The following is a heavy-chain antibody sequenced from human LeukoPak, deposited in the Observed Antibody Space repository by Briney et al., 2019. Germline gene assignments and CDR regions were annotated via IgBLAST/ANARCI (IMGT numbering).Heavy chain of an antibody. D-gene: IGHD2-15*01. V-gene: IGHV3-66*01. CDR1: GFTFSTYA. Sequence: AGGSLRLSCAASGFTFSTYAMHWIRQAPGKGLEWVSVIYSGGSTYYADSVKGRFTISRDNSKNTLYLQMNSLRAEDTAVYYCARDLADWGQGTLATVSS. CDR2: IYSGGST. CDR3: ARDLAD. J-gene: IGHJ4*02.